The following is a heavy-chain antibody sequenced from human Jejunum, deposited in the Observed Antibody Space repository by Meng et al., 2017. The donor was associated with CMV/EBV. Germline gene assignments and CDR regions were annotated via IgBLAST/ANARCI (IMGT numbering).Heavy chain of an antibody. CDR3: AHFVGGYYPSRPDY. D-gene: IGHD1-26*01. V-gene: IGHV2-5*02. Sequence: QIPCHGSCPTPVKPTQTLTLTGSFSGISPSTSGEGVGWIRQPPGKALEWLALIYRGDDKRYSPSLNSRLTIAKDTSKNEVALTLTNMGPIDTGTYYCAHFVGGYYPSRPDYWGQGTLVTVSS. J-gene: IGHJ4*02. CDR2: IYRGDDK. CDR1: GISPSTSGEG.